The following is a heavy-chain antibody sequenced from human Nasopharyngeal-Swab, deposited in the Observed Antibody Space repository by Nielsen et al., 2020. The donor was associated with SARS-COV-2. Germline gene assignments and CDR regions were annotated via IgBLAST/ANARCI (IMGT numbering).Heavy chain of an antibody. CDR2: IYYSGST. CDR3: ARGGGSSSWVDY. Sequence: SETLSLTCAVYGASSSSYYWSWIRQPPGKGLEWIGYIYYSGSTNSNPSLKSRVTISVDTSKNQFSLKLSSVTAADTAVYYCARGGGSSSWVDYWGQGTLVTVSS. CDR1: GASSSSYY. V-gene: IGHV4-59*01. D-gene: IGHD6-13*01. J-gene: IGHJ4*02.